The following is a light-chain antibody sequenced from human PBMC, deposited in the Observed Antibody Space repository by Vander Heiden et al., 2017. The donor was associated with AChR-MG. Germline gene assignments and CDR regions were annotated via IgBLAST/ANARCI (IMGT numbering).Light chain of an antibody. CDR2: DVS. CDR1: SSDVGGYNY. V-gene: IGLV2-11*01. Sequence: QSALTQPRSVSGSPGQSVTISCTGTSSDVGGYNYVSWYQQHPGKAPILMSYDVSKRPSGVPDRFSGSKSGNTASLTISGLQAEDEAYYYCCSYAGSYTFLFGTGTKVTVL. J-gene: IGLJ1*01. CDR3: CSYAGSYTFL.